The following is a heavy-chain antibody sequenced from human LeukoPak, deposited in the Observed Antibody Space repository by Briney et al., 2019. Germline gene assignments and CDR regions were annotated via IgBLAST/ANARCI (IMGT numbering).Heavy chain of an antibody. CDR1: GFTFSTYV. Sequence: GGSLRLSCAASGFTFSTYVMNWVRQAPGKGLEWVSSISGRRNSTYYADSVRGRFTISRDNSKNTLYLQMNSLSADDTAVYYCAKDHQEGYLNAFDIWGQGTMVAVSS. CDR2: ISGRRNST. D-gene: IGHD5-12*01. V-gene: IGHV3-23*01. CDR3: AKDHQEGYLNAFDI. J-gene: IGHJ3*02.